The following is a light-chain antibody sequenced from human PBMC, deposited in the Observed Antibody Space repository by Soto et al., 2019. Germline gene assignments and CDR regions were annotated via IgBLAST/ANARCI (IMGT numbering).Light chain of an antibody. J-gene: IGKJ2*01. Sequence: EIVMTQSPATLSVSPGERATLSCRASQSVSSNLAWYQQKPGQAPRLLIYAASTRATGIPARFSGSGSGTEFTLTISRLQSEDFAVYYCQQYDNWPPYTFGQGTKLEIK. V-gene: IGKV3-15*01. CDR2: AAS. CDR3: QQYDNWPPYT. CDR1: QSVSSN.